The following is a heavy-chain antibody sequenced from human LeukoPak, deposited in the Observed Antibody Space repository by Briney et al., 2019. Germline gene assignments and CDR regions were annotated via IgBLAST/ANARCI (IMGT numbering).Heavy chain of an antibody. Sequence: ASVKVSCKASGYTFTGYYMHWVRQATGQGLEWMGWMNPNSGNTGYAQKFQGRVTMTRNTSISTAYMELSSLRSEDTAVYYCAREAQDTGGDYWGQGTLVTVSS. CDR1: GYTFTGYY. CDR2: MNPNSGNT. V-gene: IGHV1-8*02. J-gene: IGHJ4*02. CDR3: AREAQDTGGDY. D-gene: IGHD3-16*01.